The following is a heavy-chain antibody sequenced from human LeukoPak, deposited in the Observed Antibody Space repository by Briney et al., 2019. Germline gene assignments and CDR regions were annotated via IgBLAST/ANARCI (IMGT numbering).Heavy chain of an antibody. J-gene: IGHJ6*02. CDR2: ISGSGGST. CDR1: GFTFSSHA. D-gene: IGHD1/OR15-1a*01. Sequence: GGSLRLSCAASGFTFSSHAMSWVRQAPGKGLEWVSSISGSGGSTYYADSVKGRFTISRDNFQNTLYLQMNSLRADDTAVYYCAKDLGTGVVAPDYYHYEMDVWGQGTTVTVSS. V-gene: IGHV3-23*01. CDR3: AKDLGTGVVAPDYYHYEMDV.